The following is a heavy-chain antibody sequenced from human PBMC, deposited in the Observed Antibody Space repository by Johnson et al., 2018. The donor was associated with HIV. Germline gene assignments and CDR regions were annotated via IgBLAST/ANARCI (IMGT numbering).Heavy chain of an antibody. CDR3: ARDLGNGDSPRSAFDI. CDR1: GFSLSTYR. CDR2: IKQDGRER. J-gene: IGHJ3*02. Sequence: VQVVESGGGLVQTGGSLRFSCAASGFSLSTYRMPWVRQAPGKGLEWLAHIKQDGRERYYVDSVKGRFNISRDNAKNSLYLQVNSLRAEDTAVYYCARDLGNGDSPRSAFDIWGQGTMVTVSS. D-gene: IGHD3-10*01. V-gene: IGHV3-7*01.